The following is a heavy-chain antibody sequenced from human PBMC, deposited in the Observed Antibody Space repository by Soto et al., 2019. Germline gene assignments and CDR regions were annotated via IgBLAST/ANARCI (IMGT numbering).Heavy chain of an antibody. J-gene: IGHJ3*02. D-gene: IGHD2-21*02. V-gene: IGHV1-69*01. Sequence: QVQLVQSGAEVKKPGSSVKVSCKASGGTFSSYAISWVRQAPGQGLEWMGGIIPIFGTANYAQKFQGRVTITADESTSTAYMELXXXXXXDTAVYYCARQRDREAFDIWGQGTMVTVSS. CDR3: ARQRDREAFDI. CDR1: GGTFSSYA. CDR2: IIPIFGTA.